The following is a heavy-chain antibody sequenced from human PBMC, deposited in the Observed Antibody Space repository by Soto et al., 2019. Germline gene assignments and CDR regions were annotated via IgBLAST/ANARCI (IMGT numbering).Heavy chain of an antibody. J-gene: IGHJ4*02. CDR3: ARETRIAARPTSFDY. CDR1: GYTFTGYY. V-gene: IGHV1-2*04. CDR2: INPNSGGT. D-gene: IGHD6-6*01. Sequence: ASVKVSCKASGYTFTGYYMHWVRQAPGQGLEWMGWINPNSGGTNYAQKFQGWVTMTRDTSISTAYMELSRLRSDDTAVYHCARETRIAARPTSFDYWGQGTLVTVSS.